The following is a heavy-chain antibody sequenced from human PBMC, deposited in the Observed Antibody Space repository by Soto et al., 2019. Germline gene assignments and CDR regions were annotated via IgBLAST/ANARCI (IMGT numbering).Heavy chain of an antibody. V-gene: IGHV3-23*01. J-gene: IGHJ4*02. D-gene: IGHD1-26*01. CDR2: ISGSGGST. Sequence: GGSLRLSCAASGFTFSSYAMSWVRKAPGKGLEWVSAISGSGGSTYYADSVKGRFTISRDNSKNTLYLQMNSLRAEDTAVYYCAKALAWAIHSGSYFDYWGQGTLVTVSS. CDR1: GFTFSSYA. CDR3: AKALAWAIHSGSYFDY.